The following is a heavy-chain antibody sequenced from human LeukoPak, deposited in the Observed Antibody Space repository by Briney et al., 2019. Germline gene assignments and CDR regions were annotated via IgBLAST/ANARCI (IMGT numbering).Heavy chain of an antibody. CDR1: GGTITSSAYY. V-gene: IGHV4-39*01. D-gene: IGHD2-2*01. J-gene: IGHJ3*01. CDR2: IYSNGDT. Sequence: SETLSLTCTVSGGTITSSAYYGVWVRQSPGRGLEWLGSIYSNGDTYYNPSFESRVTIAIETSKNQFSLKMTSVTAADTAAYYCTSRGFRLPLDAFCGWGQVIRVAVSS. CDR3: TSRGFRLPLDAFCG.